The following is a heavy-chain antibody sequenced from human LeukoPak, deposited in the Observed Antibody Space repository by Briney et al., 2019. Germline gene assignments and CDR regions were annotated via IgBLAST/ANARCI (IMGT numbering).Heavy chain of an antibody. Sequence: GASVKVSCKASGITFSSNAISWVRQAPGQGLEWVGTIIPILGRPNYAKNFQGRVTIVADKTTTTVDMELSSLRYEDTAVYYCARDRPLEWDQRRGFDYWGQGTLVTVSS. CDR3: ARDRPLEWDQRRGFDY. CDR2: IIPILGRP. D-gene: IGHD1-26*01. V-gene: IGHV1-69*04. CDR1: GITFSSNA. J-gene: IGHJ4*02.